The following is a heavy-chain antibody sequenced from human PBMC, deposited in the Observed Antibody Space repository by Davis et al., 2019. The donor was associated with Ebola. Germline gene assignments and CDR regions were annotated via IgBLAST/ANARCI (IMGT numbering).Heavy chain of an antibody. CDR1: GVNFRSNW. CDR3: VRDGIATFGKVKYYYGMDV. CDR2: IKSDGST. D-gene: IGHD6-13*01. Sequence: GESLKISCEASGVNFRSNWMQWVRQAPGKGLVWVSRIKSDGSTIYADSVKGRFTISRDNAKNTLYLQMNSLRVEDTAVHYCVRDGIATFGKVKYYYGMDVWGKGTTVTVSS. J-gene: IGHJ6*04. V-gene: IGHV3-74*01.